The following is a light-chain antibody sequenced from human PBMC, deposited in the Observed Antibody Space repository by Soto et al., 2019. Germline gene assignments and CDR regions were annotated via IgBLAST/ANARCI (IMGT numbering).Light chain of an antibody. CDR2: EVS. Sequence: QSVLTQSASVSGSPGQSITISCTGTSSDVGSYNLVSWYQQHPGKAPKLMIYEVSKRPSGVSNRFSGSKSGNTASLTISGLQAEDEADYYCCSYAGSNWVFGGGTKLTVL. J-gene: IGLJ3*02. CDR1: SSDVGSYNL. CDR3: CSYAGSNWV. V-gene: IGLV2-23*02.